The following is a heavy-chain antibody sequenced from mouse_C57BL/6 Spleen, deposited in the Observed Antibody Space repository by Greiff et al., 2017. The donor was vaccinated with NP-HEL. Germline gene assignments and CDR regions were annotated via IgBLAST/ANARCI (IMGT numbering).Heavy chain of an antibody. Sequence: EVQGVESGPELVKPGASVKIPCKASGYTFTDYNMDWVKQSHGKSLEWIGDINPNNGGTIYNQKFKGKATLTVDKSSSTAYMELRSLTSEDTAVYYCARDHYGSLDYWGQGTTLTVSS. J-gene: IGHJ2*01. CDR2: INPNNGGT. V-gene: IGHV1-18*01. CDR1: GYTFTDYN. D-gene: IGHD1-1*01. CDR3: ARDHYGSLDY.